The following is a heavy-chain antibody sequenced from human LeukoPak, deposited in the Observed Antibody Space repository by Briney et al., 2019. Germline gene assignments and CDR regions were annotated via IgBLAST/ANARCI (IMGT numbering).Heavy chain of an antibody. CDR1: GFSLSNARMG. CDR2: IFSNDEK. V-gene: IGHV2-26*01. CDR3: ARIRVTIFGVYYFDY. J-gene: IGHJ4*02. Sequence: SGPVLVKPTETLTLTCTVSGFSLSNARMGVSWIRQPPGKALEWLAHIFSNDEKSYSTSLKSRLTISKDTSKSQVVLTMTNMDPVDTATYYCARIRVTIFGVYYFDYWGLGTLVTVSS. D-gene: IGHD3-3*01.